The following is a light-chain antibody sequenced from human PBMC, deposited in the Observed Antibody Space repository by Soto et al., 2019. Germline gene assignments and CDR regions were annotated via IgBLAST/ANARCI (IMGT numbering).Light chain of an antibody. CDR1: SSDVGGYNY. CDR2: DVS. CDR3: NSDTSKSTGV. Sequence: QSALTQPASVSGSPGQSITISCTGTSSDVGGYNYVSWYQQHPGKAPKLIIYDVSNRPSGVSNRFSSSKSGNTASLTSSGLQAEDEADYYGNSDTSKSTGVFGTGTKVTVL. V-gene: IGLV2-14*01. J-gene: IGLJ1*01.